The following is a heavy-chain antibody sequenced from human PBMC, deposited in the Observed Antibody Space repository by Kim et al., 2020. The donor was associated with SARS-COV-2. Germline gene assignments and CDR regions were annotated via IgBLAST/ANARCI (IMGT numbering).Heavy chain of an antibody. CDR3: ARVRGNYYGSGSYYNANPYWYFDL. V-gene: IGHV3-11*05. CDR1: GFTFSDYY. J-gene: IGHJ2*01. CDR2: ISSSSSYT. D-gene: IGHD3-10*01. Sequence: GGSLRLSCAASGFTFSDYYMSWIRQAPGKGLEWVSYISSSSSYTNYADSVKGRFTISRDNAKNSLYLQMNSLRAEDTAVYYCARVRGNYYGSGSYYNANPYWYFDLWGRGTLVTVSS.